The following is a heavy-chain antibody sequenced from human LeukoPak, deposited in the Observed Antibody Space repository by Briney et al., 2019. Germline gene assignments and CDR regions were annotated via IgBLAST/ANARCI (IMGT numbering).Heavy chain of an antibody. Sequence: SGTLSLTCAVSSGSISSNNWWSWVRQPPGKGLEWIGEIYHSGSTNYNPSLKSRVTISVDKSQNQFSLKLSSVPAADTAVYYCASRHRDILTGYAWGQGTLVTVSS. CDR3: ASRHRDILTGYA. V-gene: IGHV4-4*02. J-gene: IGHJ5*02. CDR2: IYHSGST. D-gene: IGHD3-9*01. CDR1: SGSISSNNW.